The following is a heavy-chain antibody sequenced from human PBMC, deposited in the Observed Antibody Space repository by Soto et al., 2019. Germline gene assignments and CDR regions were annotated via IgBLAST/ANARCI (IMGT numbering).Heavy chain of an antibody. CDR1: CFSFRDYF. Sequence: VGSLRLSCAASCFSFRDYFMSWMRQAPGKGLEWVAYIGPYGNSKYYADSVKGRFTISRDDATNSLYLHMNSLRAEDTAVYYCARDDYTYGVYWGQGTPVTVSS. J-gene: IGHJ4*02. CDR3: ARDDYTYGVY. D-gene: IGHD2-2*02. CDR2: IGPYGNSK. V-gene: IGHV3-11*01.